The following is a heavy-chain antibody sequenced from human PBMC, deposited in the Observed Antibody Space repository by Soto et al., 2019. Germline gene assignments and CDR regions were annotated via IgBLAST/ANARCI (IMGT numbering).Heavy chain of an antibody. CDR1: ESTVSRDW. CDR2: TNQDGSQK. CDR3: SGGVGDAF. D-gene: IGHD1-26*01. J-gene: IGHJ4*02. V-gene: IGHV3-7*01. Sequence: EVHLVESGGGLVQTGGSLRLSCAISESTVSRDWMNWVRQAPGKGLEWVAHTNQDGSQKYYVDSVKGRFTISRDNAKKSLYLQMNSLGAGDTAMYYCSGGVGDAFWGQGTLVTVSS.